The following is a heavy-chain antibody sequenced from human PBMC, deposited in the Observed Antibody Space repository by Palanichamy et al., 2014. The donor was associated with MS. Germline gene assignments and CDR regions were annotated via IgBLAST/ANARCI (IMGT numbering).Heavy chain of an antibody. D-gene: IGHD6-6*01. CDR3: ARDYRIAAYYYGMDV. J-gene: IGHJ6*02. CDR2: IYYSGST. CDR1: GGSISSGGYY. V-gene: IGHV4-31*03. Sequence: QVQLQESGPGLVKPSQTLSLTCTVSGGSISSGGYYWSWIRQHPGKGLEWIGYIYYSGSTYYNPSLKSRVTMSVDTSKNQFSLKLSSVTAADTAVYYCARDYRIAAYYYGMDVWGQGTTVTVSS.